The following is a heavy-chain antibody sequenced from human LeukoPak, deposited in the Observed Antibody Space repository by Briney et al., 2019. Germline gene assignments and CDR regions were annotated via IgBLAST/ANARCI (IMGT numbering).Heavy chain of an antibody. CDR1: GGSFSGYY. V-gene: IGHV4-34*01. Sequence: TLSLTCAVYGGSFSGYYWSWIRQPPGKGLEWIGEINHSGSTNYNPSLKSRVTISVDTSKNQFSLKLSSVTAADTAVYYCAGSRIGYSDSSGFFDSWGQGTLVTVSS. CDR3: AGSRIGYSDSSGFFDS. CDR2: INHSGST. J-gene: IGHJ4*02. D-gene: IGHD3-22*01.